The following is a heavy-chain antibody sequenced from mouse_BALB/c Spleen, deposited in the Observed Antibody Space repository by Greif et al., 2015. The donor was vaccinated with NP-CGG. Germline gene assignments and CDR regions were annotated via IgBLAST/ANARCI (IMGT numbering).Heavy chain of an antibody. CDR1: GYAFSSYW. D-gene: IGHD1-1*01. J-gene: IGHJ1*01. CDR2: IYPGDGDT. V-gene: IGHV1-80*01. Sequence: QVQLQQPGAELVRPGSSVKISCKASGYAFSSYWMNWVKQRPGQGLEWIGRIYPGDGDTNYNGKFKGKATLTADKSSSTAYMQLSSLTSEDSAVYFCARGDYGTRYFDVWGAGTTVTVSS. CDR3: ARGDYGTRYFDV.